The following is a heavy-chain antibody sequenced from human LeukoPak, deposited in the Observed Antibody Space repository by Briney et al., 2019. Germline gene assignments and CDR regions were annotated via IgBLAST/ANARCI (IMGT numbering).Heavy chain of an antibody. D-gene: IGHD4-23*01. V-gene: IGHV3-23*01. CDR2: ISESGGST. CDR1: GFTFSSYA. CDR3: AKRVSTSGTTVGKGFDY. J-gene: IGHJ4*02. Sequence: GGSLRLSCAASGFTFSSYAMSWVRQAPGKGLEWVSMISESGGSTYYGDSVKGRFTISRDNSKNTLYLQMNSLRAEDTAVYYCAKRVSTSGTTVGKGFDYWGQGTLVTVSS.